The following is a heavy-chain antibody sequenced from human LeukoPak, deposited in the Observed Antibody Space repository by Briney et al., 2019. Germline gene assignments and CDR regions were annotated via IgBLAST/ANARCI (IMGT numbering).Heavy chain of an antibody. D-gene: IGHD3-3*01. CDR1: GGTFSSYA. J-gene: IGHJ3*02. V-gene: IGHV1-69*06. CDR3: ARSGSGYYVLDAFDI. Sequence: ASVKVSCKASGGTFSSYAISWVRQAPGQGLEWMGGIIPIFGTANYAQKFQGRVTITADKSTSTAYMELSSLRSEDTAVYYCARSGSGYYVLDAFDIWGQGTMVTVSS. CDR2: IIPIFGTA.